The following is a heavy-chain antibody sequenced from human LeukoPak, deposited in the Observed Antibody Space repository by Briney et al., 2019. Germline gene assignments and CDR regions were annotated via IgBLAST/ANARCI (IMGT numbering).Heavy chain of an antibody. V-gene: IGHV4-59*01. CDR3: ARGGHYYDSTGWFDP. CDR2: IYYSGST. Sequence: PSETLSLTCTDSGGSISSYYWSWIRQPPGKGLEWIGYIYYSGSTNYNPSLKSRVTISVATSKNQFSLKLSSVTAADTAVYYCARGGHYYDSTGWFDPWGQGTLVTVSS. J-gene: IGHJ5*02. D-gene: IGHD3-22*01. CDR1: GGSISSYY.